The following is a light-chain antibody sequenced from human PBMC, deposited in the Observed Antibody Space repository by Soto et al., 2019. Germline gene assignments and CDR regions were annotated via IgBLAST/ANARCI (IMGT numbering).Light chain of an antibody. J-gene: IGKJ2*01. V-gene: IGKV3-20*01. CDR3: QHYDSSPPYT. CDR1: RSFASSY. CDR2: AAS. Sequence: EIVLTQSPVTLSLSPGERATLSCRASRSFASSYLGWYQQKPGQAPRLLIYAASTRATGIPDRFSGSGSATDFTLNISRLEPEDSAVYYCQHYDSSPPYTFGQGTKVDIK.